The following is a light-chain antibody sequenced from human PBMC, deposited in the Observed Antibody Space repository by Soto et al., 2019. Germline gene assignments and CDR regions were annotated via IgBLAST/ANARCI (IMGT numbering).Light chain of an antibody. Sequence: QSALTQPASVSGSPGQSITISCTGTSSDVGGYNFVSWYQQHPGKAPKVMIYDVNNRPSGVSNRFSGSKSGNTASLTISGLQAEEEADYYCTSFTSSSTVVFGGGTKLTVL. V-gene: IGLV2-14*03. J-gene: IGLJ2*01. CDR2: DVN. CDR3: TSFTSSSTVV. CDR1: SSDVGGYNF.